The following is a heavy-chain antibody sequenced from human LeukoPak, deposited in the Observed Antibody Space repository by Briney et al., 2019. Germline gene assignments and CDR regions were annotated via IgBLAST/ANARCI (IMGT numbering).Heavy chain of an antibody. J-gene: IGHJ5*02. D-gene: IGHD4-17*01. CDR2: IYTSGST. Sequence: SKTLSLTCTVSGGSISSSSYYWSWIRQPAGKGLEWIGRIYTSGSTNYNPSLKSRVTISVDTSKNQFSLKLSSVTAADTAVYYCARDLHDYGDGNWFDPWGQGTLVTVSS. CDR3: ARDLHDYGDGNWFDP. V-gene: IGHV4-61*02. CDR1: GGSISSSSYY.